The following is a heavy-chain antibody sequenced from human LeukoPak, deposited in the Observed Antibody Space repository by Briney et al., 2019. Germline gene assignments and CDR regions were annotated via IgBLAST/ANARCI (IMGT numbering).Heavy chain of an antibody. CDR2: IKSKTDGGTT. CDR1: GFTFSNAW. Sequence: GGSLRLSCAASGFTFSNAWMSWVRQAPGKGLEWVGRIKSKTDGGTTDYAAPVKGRFTISRDDSKNTLYLQMNSLRAEDTAVYYCASNSCAKWNPCCSSTRAAQGDDAFDIWGQGTMVTVSS. V-gene: IGHV3-15*01. J-gene: IGHJ3*02. D-gene: IGHD2-2*01. CDR3: ASNSCAKWNPCCSSTRAAQGDDAFDI.